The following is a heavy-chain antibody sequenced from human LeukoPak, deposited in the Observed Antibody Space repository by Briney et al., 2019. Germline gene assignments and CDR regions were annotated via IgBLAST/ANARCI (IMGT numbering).Heavy chain of an antibody. J-gene: IGHJ6*04. D-gene: IGHD3-10*01. CDR1: GFTFSSYG. Sequence: PGGSLRLSCAASGFTFSSYGMNRVRQAPGEGLEWVSYISSSDSLKYYADSVKGRFTISRDNAKNSLYLQMNSLRAEDTAVYYCAREDYYGSGSYMRYFYYYDMDVWGKGTTVTVSS. CDR3: AREDYYGSGSYMRYFYYYDMDV. CDR2: ISSSDSLK. V-gene: IGHV3-48*03.